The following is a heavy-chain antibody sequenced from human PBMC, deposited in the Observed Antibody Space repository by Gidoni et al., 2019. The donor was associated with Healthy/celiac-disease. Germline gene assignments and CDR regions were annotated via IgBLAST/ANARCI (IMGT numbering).Heavy chain of an antibody. CDR1: GFTFSSYA. CDR2: ISYDGSNK. Sequence: QVQLVESGGGVVQPGRSLRLSCAASGFTFSSYAMHWVRQAPGKGLEWVAVISYDGSNKYYADSVKGRFTISRDNSKNTLYLQMNSLRAEDTAVYYCARVDVYSSSAGTWYFDLWGRGTLVTVSS. J-gene: IGHJ2*01. V-gene: IGHV3-30*01. D-gene: IGHD6-6*01. CDR3: ARVDVYSSSAGTWYFDL.